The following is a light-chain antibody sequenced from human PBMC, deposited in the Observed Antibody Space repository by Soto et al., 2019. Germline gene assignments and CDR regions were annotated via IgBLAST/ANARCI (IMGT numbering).Light chain of an antibody. Sequence: DIQMTQSPSTLSASVGDRVTITCRASESMSNCLAWYQQKPGKAPKLLISGASSLQSGVPSRFSGSASGTEFAVNICRLHRAEIALYIGQECDRYQVLGQGTKVDIK. V-gene: IGKV1-5*01. CDR3: QECDRYQV. CDR2: GAS. J-gene: IGKJ1*01. CDR1: ESMSNC.